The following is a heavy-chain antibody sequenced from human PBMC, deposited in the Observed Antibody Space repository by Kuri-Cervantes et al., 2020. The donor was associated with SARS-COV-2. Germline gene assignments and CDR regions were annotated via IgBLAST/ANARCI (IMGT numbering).Heavy chain of an antibody. CDR3: AKTPIVVVIAITYYFDY. V-gene: IGHV3-23*01. Sequence: GESLKISCAASGFTFSSYSMNWVRQAPGKGLEWVSAISGSGGSTYYADSVKGRFTISRDNSKNTLYLQMNSLRAEDTAVYYCAKTPIVVVIAITYYFDYWGQGTLVTVSS. J-gene: IGHJ4*02. CDR2: ISGSGGST. CDR1: GFTFSSYS. D-gene: IGHD2-21*01.